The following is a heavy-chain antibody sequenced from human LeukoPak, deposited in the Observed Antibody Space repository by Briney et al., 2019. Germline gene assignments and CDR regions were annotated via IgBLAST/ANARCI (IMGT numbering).Heavy chain of an antibody. J-gene: IGHJ4*02. CDR2: ISSSSTI. CDR3: ARGGDYVWGSSYYFDY. CDR1: GFTFSSYS. Sequence: GGSLRLSCAASGFTFSSYSMNWVRQAPGKGLEWVSYISSSSTIYYADSVKGRFTISRDNAKSSLYLQMNSLRAEDTAVYYCARGGDYVWGSSYYFDYWGQGTLVTVSS. D-gene: IGHD3-16*01. V-gene: IGHV3-48*01.